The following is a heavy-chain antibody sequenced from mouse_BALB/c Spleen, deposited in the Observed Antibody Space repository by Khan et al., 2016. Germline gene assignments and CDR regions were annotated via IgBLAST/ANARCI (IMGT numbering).Heavy chain of an antibody. Sequence: EVKLLESGPDLVKPSQSLSLTCTVTGYSITSGYSWHWLRQFPGNKLEWMGYIHYSGSTNYNPSLKSRISITRDTSKNQFFLQLNSVTTEDTATYYCARYGYYAIDYWGQGTSCTFSS. CDR3: ARYGYYAIDY. V-gene: IGHV3-1*02. CDR2: IHYSGST. CDR1: GYSITSGYS. J-gene: IGHJ4*01. D-gene: IGHD1-1*02.